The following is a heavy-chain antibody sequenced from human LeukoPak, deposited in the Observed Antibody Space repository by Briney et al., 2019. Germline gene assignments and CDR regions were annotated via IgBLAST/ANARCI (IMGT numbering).Heavy chain of an antibody. V-gene: IGHV1-2*04. CDR2: IKPNSGGT. CDR1: GFTFTRYY. Sequence: ASVKASCKASGFTFTRYYMLWVRQAPGQGLEWMGWIKPNSGGTNYAQKFQGWVTMNRDTSISTAYMDLSRLRSDDTAVYYCARDRELGYYYYGMDVWGEGSTVSVSS. CDR3: ARDRELGYYYYGMDV. J-gene: IGHJ6*01. D-gene: IGHD7-27*01.